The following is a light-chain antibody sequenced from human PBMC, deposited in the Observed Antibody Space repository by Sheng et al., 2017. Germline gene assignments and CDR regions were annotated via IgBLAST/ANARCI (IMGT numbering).Light chain of an antibody. V-gene: IGKV1-12*02. CDR2: SAS. CDR3: QQAKTFPWT. Sequence: DIQITQSPSSVSASVGDSVTISCRASQDIGTWLAWYQQKPGKAPRFLIYSASTLQSGVPSRFSGSGSGTDFSLTINSLQPEDFAIYYCQQAKTFPWTFAQGTRLEIK. CDR1: QDIGTW. J-gene: IGKJ2*01.